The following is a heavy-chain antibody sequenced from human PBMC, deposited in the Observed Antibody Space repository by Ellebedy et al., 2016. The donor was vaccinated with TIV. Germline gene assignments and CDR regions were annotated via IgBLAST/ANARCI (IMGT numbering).Heavy chain of an antibody. CDR2: IYYSGST. D-gene: IGHD2-21*02. J-gene: IGHJ6*02. CDR1: GGSISSYY. V-gene: IGHV4-59*01. Sequence: MPSETLSLTCTVSGGSISSYYWSRIRQPPGKGLEWIGYIYYSGSTNYNPSLKSRVTISVDTSKNQFSLKLSSVTAADTAVYYCARGGYVRRGYVTDYYYGMDVWGQGTTVTVSS. CDR3: ARGGYVRRGYVTDYYYGMDV.